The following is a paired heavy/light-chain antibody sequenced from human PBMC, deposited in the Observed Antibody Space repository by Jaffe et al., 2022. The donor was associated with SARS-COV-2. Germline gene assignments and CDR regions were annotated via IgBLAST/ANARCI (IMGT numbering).Heavy chain of an antibody. CDR1: GYSFTYYA. J-gene: IGHJ4*02. CDR2: INTDTGNA. V-gene: IGHV7-4-1*02. CDR3: ARDRGGGWYSDY. Sequence: QVQLVQSGSELKNPGASVKVSCKASGYSFTYYAVTWVRQTPKKGLEFMGRINTDTGNATYAQGFTGRFVFSLDTSLRTTYLHISSLEADDTAVYYCARDRGGGWYSDYWGQGTRVIVSS. D-gene: IGHD2-15*01.
Light chain of an antibody. V-gene: IGLV2-14*03. CDR2: DVS. CDR1: SGDMGTYNH. Sequence: QSALTQPASVPGSPGQPLIISCTGTSGDMGTYNHVSWYQQHPGEAPKLMIYDVSNRPSGISDRFSGSKSGNTAFLIISGLQPEDEADYFCMSCRNNNTQVFGTGTKVTVL. CDR3: MSCRNNNTQV. J-gene: IGLJ1*01.